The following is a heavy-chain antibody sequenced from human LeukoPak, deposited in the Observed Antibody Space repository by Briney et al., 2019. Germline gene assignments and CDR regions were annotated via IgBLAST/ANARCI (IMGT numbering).Heavy chain of an antibody. CDR3: ARVYYYGSGRSYYYYGMDV. V-gene: IGHV1-3*01. D-gene: IGHD3-10*01. CDR1: GYTFTSYA. Sequence: GASVKVSCKASGYTFTSYAMHWVRQAPGQRLEWMGWINAGNGNTKYSQKFQGRVTITRDTSASTAYMELSSLRSEDTAVYYCARVYYYGSGRSYYYYGMDVWGQGTTVTVSS. CDR2: INAGNGNT. J-gene: IGHJ6*02.